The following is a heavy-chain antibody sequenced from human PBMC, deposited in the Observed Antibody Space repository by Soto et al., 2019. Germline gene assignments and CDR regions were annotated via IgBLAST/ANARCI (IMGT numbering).Heavy chain of an antibody. D-gene: IGHD3-3*01. Sequence: TPSLTCTVSGGSISSGGYDWSWIRQHPGKGLEWIGYIYYSGSTYYNPSLKSRVTISVDTSKNQFSLKLSSVTAADTAVYYCARETRNRIDYDFWSGYPQDAFDIWGQGTMVTVSS. J-gene: IGHJ3*02. CDR3: ARETRNRIDYDFWSGYPQDAFDI. CDR1: GGSISSGGYD. V-gene: IGHV4-31*03. CDR2: IYYSGST.